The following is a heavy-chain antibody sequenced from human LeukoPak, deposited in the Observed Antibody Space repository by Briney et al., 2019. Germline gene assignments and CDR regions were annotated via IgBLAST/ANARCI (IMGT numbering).Heavy chain of an antibody. CDR1: GGSISSSSHS. J-gene: IGHJ5*02. V-gene: IGHV4-39*01. D-gene: IGHD1-1*01. CDR2: IYYTGRT. Sequence: SETLSLTCTASGGSISSSSHSWGWIRQPPGKGLEWTGTIYYTGRTYYNPSLESRLTISVDTSKNQFSLKLTSVTAADTAIYYCAQSLGSGNWIGNWFDPWGQGTLVTVSS. CDR3: AQSLGSGNWIGNWFDP.